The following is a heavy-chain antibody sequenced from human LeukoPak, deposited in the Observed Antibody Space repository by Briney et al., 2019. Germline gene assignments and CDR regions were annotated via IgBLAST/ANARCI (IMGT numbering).Heavy chain of an antibody. V-gene: IGHV3-11*04. CDR3: ARDRAKWFGEPRAFDY. CDR1: GFTFSDYY. J-gene: IGHJ4*02. CDR2: ISSSGSTI. Sequence: PGGSLRLSCAASGFTFSDYYMSWIRQAPGKGLEWVSYISSSGSTIYYADSVKGRFTISRDNAKNSLYLQMNSLRAEDTAVYYCARDRAKWFGEPRAFDYWGQGTLVTVSS. D-gene: IGHD3-10*01.